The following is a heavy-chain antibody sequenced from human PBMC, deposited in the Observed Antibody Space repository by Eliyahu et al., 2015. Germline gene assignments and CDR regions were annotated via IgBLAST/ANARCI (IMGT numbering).Heavy chain of an antibody. D-gene: IGHD4-17*01. CDR1: GGSFXGYY. Sequence: QVQLQQWGAGLLKPSETLSLTCAVYGGSFXGYYWSWIRQPPGKGLEWIGEINHSGSTNYNPSLKSRVTISVDTSKNQFSLKLSSVTAADTAVYYCARGSERSGPPPYDYGDSNFDYWGQGTLVTVSS. V-gene: IGHV4-34*01. CDR2: INHSGST. J-gene: IGHJ4*02. CDR3: ARGSERSGPPPYDYGDSNFDY.